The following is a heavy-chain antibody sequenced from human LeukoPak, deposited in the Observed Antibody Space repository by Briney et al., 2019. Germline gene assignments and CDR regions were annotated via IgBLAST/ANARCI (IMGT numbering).Heavy chain of an antibody. V-gene: IGHV3-48*01. CDR1: EFTFSRYW. J-gene: IGHJ4*02. CDR2: ITGSSII. D-gene: IGHD3-16*01. CDR3: ASVRGGY. Sequence: GGSLRLSCATSEFTFSRYWMNWVRQAPGKGLEWVSYITGSSIIYYSDSVKGRFTVSRDNAKNSLYLQMSSLRAEDTAVYYCASVRGGYWGQGTLVTVSS.